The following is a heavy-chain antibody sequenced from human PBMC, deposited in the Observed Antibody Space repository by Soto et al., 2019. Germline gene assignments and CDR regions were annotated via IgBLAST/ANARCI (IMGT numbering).Heavy chain of an antibody. Sequence: VSVKVSCKASGYTFTSYGISWVRQAPGQGLEWMGWISAYNGNTNYAQKLQGRVTMTTDTSTSTAYMELRSLRSDDTAVYYCARNYYDSSGYYPHFDYWGQGTLVTVSS. CDR3: ARNYYDSSGYYPHFDY. D-gene: IGHD3-22*01. J-gene: IGHJ4*02. CDR1: GYTFTSYG. V-gene: IGHV1-18*01. CDR2: ISAYNGNT.